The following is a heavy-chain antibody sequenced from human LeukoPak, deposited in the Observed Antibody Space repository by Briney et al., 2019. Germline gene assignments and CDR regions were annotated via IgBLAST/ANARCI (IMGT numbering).Heavy chain of an antibody. CDR2: IYYSGST. CDR1: GGSISSYY. D-gene: IGHD6-19*01. J-gene: IGHJ4*02. V-gene: IGHV4-59*01. CDR3: ARVVPQWLAIDY. Sequence: SETLSLTCTVSGGSISSYYRSWIRQPPGKGLEWIGYIYYSGSTNYNPSLKSRVTISVDTSKNQFSLKLSSVTAADTAVYYCARVVPQWLAIDYWGQGTLVTVSS.